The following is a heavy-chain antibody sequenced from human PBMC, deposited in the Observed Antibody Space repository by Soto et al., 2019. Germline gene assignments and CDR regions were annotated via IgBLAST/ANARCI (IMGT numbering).Heavy chain of an antibody. CDR3: ARWNYDSSGSDAFDI. V-gene: IGHV4-31*03. J-gene: IGHJ3*02. D-gene: IGHD3-22*01. CDR2: IYYSGST. CDR1: GGSISSGGYY. Sequence: QVQLQESGPGLVKPSQTLSLTCTVSGGSISSGGYYWSWIRQHPGKGLEWIGYIYYSGSTYYNPYLTSRVTIXXDXSXIQFSLKLSSVTAADTAVYYCARWNYDSSGSDAFDIWGQGTMVTVSS.